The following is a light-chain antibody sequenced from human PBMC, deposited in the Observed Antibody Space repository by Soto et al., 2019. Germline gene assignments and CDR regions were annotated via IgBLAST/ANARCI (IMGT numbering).Light chain of an antibody. Sequence: EIALTQSPATLSLSPGERATLSCRASQTISNSLAWYQEIPGQAPRLLIYDSSNRATGIPPRFSGSGSGTDFTPTISSLEPEGVAVYYCEPRNSWPSPTFGGGTRVEI. J-gene: IGKJ4*01. CDR2: DSS. CDR1: QTISNS. V-gene: IGKV3-11*01. CDR3: EPRNSWPSPT.